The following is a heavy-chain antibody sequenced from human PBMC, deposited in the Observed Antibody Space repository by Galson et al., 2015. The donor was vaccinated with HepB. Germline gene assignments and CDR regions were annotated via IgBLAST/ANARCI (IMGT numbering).Heavy chain of an antibody. V-gene: IGHV1-18*01. J-gene: IGHJ3*02. CDR3: ARDVCYAFEM. Sequence: SVKVSCKASGYTFTRNGISWVRQAPGQGLEWMGWISANSGNTNYAQKFQDGVTMTTETSTSTAYMELRSLTSDDTAVYYCARDVCYAFEMWGQGTMVTVSS. CDR2: ISANSGNT. D-gene: IGHD2-21*01. CDR1: GYTFTRNG.